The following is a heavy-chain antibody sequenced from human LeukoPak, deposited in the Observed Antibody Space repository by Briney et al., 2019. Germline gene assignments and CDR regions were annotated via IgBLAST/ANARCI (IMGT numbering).Heavy chain of an antibody. CDR3: ARGGELEIDY. J-gene: IGHJ4*02. CDR1: GGSISTSSYY. V-gene: IGHV4-39*07. Sequence: SETLSLTCTVSGGSISTSSYYWGWVRQPPGKGLEWIGNIFYSGSTYYNPSLKSRVTMSVDTSKNQFSLKLSSVTAADTAVYYCARGGELEIDYWGQGTLVTVSS. CDR2: IFYSGST. D-gene: IGHD1-26*01.